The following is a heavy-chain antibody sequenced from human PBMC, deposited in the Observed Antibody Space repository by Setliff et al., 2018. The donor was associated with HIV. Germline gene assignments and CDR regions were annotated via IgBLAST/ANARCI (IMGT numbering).Heavy chain of an antibody. CDR2: MYYTGST. CDR3: ARREGTAAAGTYYMDV. Sequence: SETLSLTCTVSGGSISSNHYFWGWIRQPPGKGLEWIATMYYTGSTSYNPSLKSRLTMSVDTSKNQFSLRLHSVTAADTAVYYCARREGTAAAGTYYMDVWGKGTTVTVSS. J-gene: IGHJ6*03. CDR1: GGSISSNHYF. V-gene: IGHV4-39*01. D-gene: IGHD6-13*01.